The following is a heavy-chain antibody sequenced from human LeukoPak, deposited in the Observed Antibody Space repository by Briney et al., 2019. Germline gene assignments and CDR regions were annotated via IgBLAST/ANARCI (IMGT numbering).Heavy chain of an antibody. Sequence: PSETLSLTCAVYGGSFSPYYWSSIRQPPGKGLEWIGEINHSGSTNYNPSLKSRVTISVDTPKNQFSLKLSSVTAADAAVYYCARGGFYCGGDCYVDYWGQGTLVTVSS. J-gene: IGHJ4*02. CDR2: INHSGST. CDR3: ARGGFYCGGDCYVDY. D-gene: IGHD2-21*02. V-gene: IGHV4-34*01. CDR1: GGSFSPYY.